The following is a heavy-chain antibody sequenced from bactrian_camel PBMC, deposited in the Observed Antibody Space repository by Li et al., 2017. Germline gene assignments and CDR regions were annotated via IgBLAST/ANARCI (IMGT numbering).Heavy chain of an antibody. CDR1: GFTFRIAD. CDR2: INAAGSST. V-gene: IGHV3S40*01. Sequence: VQLVESGGGLVQPGGSLRLSCAASGFTFRIADMSWIRQAPGKGLEWVSTINAAGSSTYYAESVKGRFTISRDNAKNTVYLQMGSLKPEDTAMYYCAASHGGGGRWIDEKMYSYWGQGTQVTVS. J-gene: IGHJ4*01. CDR3: AASHGGGGRWIDEKMYSY. D-gene: IGHD7*01.